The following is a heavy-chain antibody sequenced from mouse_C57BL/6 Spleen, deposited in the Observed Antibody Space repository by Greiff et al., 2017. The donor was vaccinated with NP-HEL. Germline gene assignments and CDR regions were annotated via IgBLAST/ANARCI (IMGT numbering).Heavy chain of an antibody. CDR3: ARGGMITRGSYFDY. CDR1: GFTFSSYG. J-gene: IGHJ2*01. V-gene: IGHV5-6*01. CDR2: ISSGGSYT. D-gene: IGHD2-4*01. Sequence: VQAVESGGDLVKPGGSLKLSCAASGFTFSSYGMSWVRPTPDKRPEWVATISSGGSYTYYPASVKGRFPITRDNAKNTLYLQMSSLKSEDTAMYYCARGGMITRGSYFDYWGQGTTLTVSS.